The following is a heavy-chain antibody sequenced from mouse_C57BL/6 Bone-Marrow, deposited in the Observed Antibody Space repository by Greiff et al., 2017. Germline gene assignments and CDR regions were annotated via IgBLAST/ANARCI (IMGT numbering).Heavy chain of an antibody. V-gene: IGHV1-64*01. CDR2: IHPNSGST. D-gene: IGHD3-2*02. CDR1: GYTFTSYW. Sequence: QVQLHHPFSYLLKPGASVKLSCKASGYTFTSYWMHWVKQRPGQGLEWIGMIHPNSGSTNYNEKFKSKATLTVDKSSSTAYMQLSSLTSEDSAVYYCARRSSGYWFAYWGQGTLVTVSA. CDR3: ARRSSGYWFAY. J-gene: IGHJ3*01.